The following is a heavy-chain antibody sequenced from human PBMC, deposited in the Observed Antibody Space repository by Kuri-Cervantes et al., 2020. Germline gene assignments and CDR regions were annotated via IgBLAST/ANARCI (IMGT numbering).Heavy chain of an antibody. V-gene: IGHV4-4*07. CDR1: GGSISSYY. Sequence: ESLKISCTVSGGSISSYYWSWIRQPAGKGLEWIGRIYTSGSTNYNPSLKSRVTISVDTSKNQFSLKLSSVTAADTAVYYCARERSTVTTEVYYYYGMDVWGQGTTVTVSS. J-gene: IGHJ6*02. D-gene: IGHD4-17*01. CDR3: ARERSTVTTEVYYYYGMDV. CDR2: IYTSGST.